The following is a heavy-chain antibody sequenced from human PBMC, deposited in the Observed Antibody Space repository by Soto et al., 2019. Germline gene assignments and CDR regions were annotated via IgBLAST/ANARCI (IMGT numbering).Heavy chain of an antibody. D-gene: IGHD6-19*01. CDR2: INGDGYTT. V-gene: IGHV3-74*01. CDR3: ARGGFKQWLLAS. J-gene: IGHJ4*02. CDR1: GFTFSSYW. Sequence: EVQLVESGGDLVQPGGSLRLSCAASGFTFSSYWIHWVRQAQGKGLVWVSRINGDGYTTNYADSVRGRFTISRDNTKNTLYLQMNSLRDEYTAVYYCARGGFKQWLLASWGQGTLVTVSS.